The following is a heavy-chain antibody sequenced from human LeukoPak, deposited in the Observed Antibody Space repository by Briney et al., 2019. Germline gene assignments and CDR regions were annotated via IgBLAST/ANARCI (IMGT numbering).Heavy chain of an antibody. J-gene: IGHJ4*02. CDR2: IANDGKDK. CDR1: GFTFSRYG. D-gene: IGHD3-16*02. CDR3: ARDAAWGSYRSRFDY. V-gene: IGHV3-30*03. Sequence: PGRSLRLSCAASGFTFSRYGLHWVRQAPGKGLEWVAVIANDGKDKKYADSVKGRFTISRDNSKSTLYLQMNSLRAEDTAVYYCARDAAWGSYRSRFDYWGQGTLVTVSS.